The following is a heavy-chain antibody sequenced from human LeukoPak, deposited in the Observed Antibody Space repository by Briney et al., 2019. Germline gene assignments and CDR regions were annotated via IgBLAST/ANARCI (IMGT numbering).Heavy chain of an antibody. D-gene: IGHD6-13*01. CDR3: ARVGLGAAAGNWFDP. CDR2: ISAYNGNT. Sequence: ASVKVSCKASGYTFTSYGISRVRQAPGQGLEWMGWISAYNGNTNYAQKLQGRVTMTTDTSTSTAYMELRSLRSDDTAVYYCARVGLGAAAGNWFDPWGQGTLVTVSS. CDR1: GYTFTSYG. V-gene: IGHV1-18*01. J-gene: IGHJ5*02.